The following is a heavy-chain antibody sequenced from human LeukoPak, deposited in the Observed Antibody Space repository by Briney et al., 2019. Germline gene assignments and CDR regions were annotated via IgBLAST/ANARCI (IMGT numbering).Heavy chain of an antibody. CDR1: GFTFSSYA. V-gene: IGHV3-23*01. Sequence: GGSLRLSCAASGFTFSSYAMSWVRQAPGKGLEWVSAISASGGSTYYADSVKGRFTISRDNSQNTLYLQVNSLRAEDTAVYYCGRGYSYGYYYYGMDVWGQGTTVTVSS. J-gene: IGHJ6*02. D-gene: IGHD5-18*01. CDR3: GRGYSYGYYYYGMDV. CDR2: ISASGGST.